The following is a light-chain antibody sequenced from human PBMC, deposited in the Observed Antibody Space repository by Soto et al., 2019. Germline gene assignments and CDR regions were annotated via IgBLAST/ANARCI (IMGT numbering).Light chain of an antibody. V-gene: IGLV1-40*01. Sequence: QSVLTQPPSVSGAPGQRVTISCTGSSSNIGAGHDVHWYQQLPGPAPKLLIYGNSNRPSGCPDRFSGSKSGTSASLAITGRADEDEDNYYCQSYDSSRGGYVVFGGGTKLTVL. J-gene: IGLJ2*01. CDR1: SSNIGAGHD. CDR2: GNS. CDR3: QSYDSSRGGYVV.